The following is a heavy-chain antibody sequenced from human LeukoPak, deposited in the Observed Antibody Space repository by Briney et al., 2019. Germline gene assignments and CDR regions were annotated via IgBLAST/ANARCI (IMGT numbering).Heavy chain of an antibody. J-gene: IGHJ5*02. D-gene: IGHD3-16*02. CDR3: ARAFESLGGLSLPDH. V-gene: IGHV7-4-1*02. CDR1: GYTFRNYA. CDR2: IHPSTGNP. Sequence: ASVKVSCKASGYTFRNYAMNWVRQAPGQGLEWMGWIHPSTGNPTYAQGFTRRFVFSLDTSVSTTYLLISSLKAEDTAVYYCARAFESLGGLSLPDHWGQGTLVTVSS.